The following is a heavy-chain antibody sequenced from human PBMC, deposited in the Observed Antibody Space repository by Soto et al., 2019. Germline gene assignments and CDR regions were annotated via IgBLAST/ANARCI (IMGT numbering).Heavy chain of an antibody. D-gene: IGHD5-18*01. CDR2: INHSGST. CDR1: GGSFSGYY. V-gene: IGHV4-34*01. Sequence: SETLSLTCAVLGGSFSGYYWSWIRQPPGKGLEWIGEINHSGSTNYNPSLKSRVTISVDTSKNQFSLKLSSVTAADTAVYYCARGLRGYSYGYSGYYYYMAVWGKGTTVTVSS. J-gene: IGHJ6*03. CDR3: ARGLRGYSYGYSGYYYYMAV.